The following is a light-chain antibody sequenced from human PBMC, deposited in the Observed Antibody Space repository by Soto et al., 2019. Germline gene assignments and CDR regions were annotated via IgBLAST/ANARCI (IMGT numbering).Light chain of an antibody. CDR2: EGS. CDR1: SSDVGGYNL. V-gene: IGLV2-23*01. Sequence: QSALTQPASVSGSPGQSITISCTGTSSDVGGYNLVSWYQQLPGKAPKLMIYEGSKRPSGVSDRFSGSKSGNTASLTISGLQTEDEADYYCCSYAASGSYVFGTGTKVT. CDR3: CSYAASGSYV. J-gene: IGLJ1*01.